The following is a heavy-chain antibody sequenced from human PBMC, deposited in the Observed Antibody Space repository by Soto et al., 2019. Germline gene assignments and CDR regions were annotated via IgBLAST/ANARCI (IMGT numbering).Heavy chain of an antibody. CDR1: GFTFGSYS. CDR2: ISYDGSNK. D-gene: IGHD3-22*01. V-gene: IGHV3-30*18. Sequence: PGGSLRLSCAASGFTFGSYSMHWVRQAPGKGLEWVAVISYDGSNKYYADSVKGRFTISRDNSKNTLYLQMNSLRAEDTAVYYCAKVAYDSSGFFGWGQGTLVTVSS. CDR3: AKVAYDSSGFFG. J-gene: IGHJ4*02.